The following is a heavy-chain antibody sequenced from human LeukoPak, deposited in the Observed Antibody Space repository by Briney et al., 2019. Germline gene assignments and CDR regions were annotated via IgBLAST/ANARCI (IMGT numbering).Heavy chain of an antibody. CDR1: GFTFSSYA. D-gene: IGHD6-19*01. CDR2: ISGSGGST. Sequence: GGSLRLSCAASGFTFSSYAMSWVRQAPGKGLEWVSAISGSGGSTYYADSVKGRFTIARDNSKNTLYLQMNSLRAEDTAVYYCAKNCRSSGWYCEDYWGQGTLVTVSS. J-gene: IGHJ4*02. CDR3: AKNCRSSGWYCEDY. V-gene: IGHV3-23*01.